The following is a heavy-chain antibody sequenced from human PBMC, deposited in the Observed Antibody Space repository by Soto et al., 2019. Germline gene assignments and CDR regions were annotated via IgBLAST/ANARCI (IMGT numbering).Heavy chain of an antibody. CDR2: IYYSGST. CDR3: ARDRRNPIAARPYGWFDP. CDR1: GGSISSSSYY. D-gene: IGHD6-6*01. V-gene: IGHV4-39*07. J-gene: IGHJ5*02. Sequence: SETLSLTCTVSGGSISSSSYYWGWIRQPPGKGLEWIGSIYYSGSTYYNPSLKSRVTISVDTSKNLFSLKLSSVTAADTAVYYCARDRRNPIAARPYGWFDPWGQGTLVTVSS.